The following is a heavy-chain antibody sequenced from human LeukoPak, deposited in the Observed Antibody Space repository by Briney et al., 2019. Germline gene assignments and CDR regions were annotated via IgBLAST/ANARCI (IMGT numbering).Heavy chain of an antibody. J-gene: IGHJ3*02. V-gene: IGHV3-30*18. CDR1: GFTFSSYG. Sequence: GGSLRPSCAASGFTFSSYGMHWVRQAPGKGLEWVAVISYDGSNKYYADSVKGRFTISRDNSKNTLYLQMNSLRAEDTAVYYCANLNGGYYDSSGYYWEKDAFDIWGQGTMVTVSS. CDR3: ANLNGGYYDSSGYYWEKDAFDI. D-gene: IGHD3-22*01. CDR2: ISYDGSNK.